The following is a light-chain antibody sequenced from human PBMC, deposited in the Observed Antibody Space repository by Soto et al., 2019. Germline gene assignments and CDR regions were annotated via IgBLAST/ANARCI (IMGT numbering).Light chain of an antibody. CDR2: GAS. V-gene: IGKV3-20*01. Sequence: DIVWTQSPGTLSLSPGERATLSCMARQSVSSNYLAWYQQRPGQAPRLLIYGASNRATGVPDRFSGSGSGTDFTLTISRLELEDFAVYSCQQYGSSPIYTFGQGTKLEIK. CDR1: QSVSSNY. CDR3: QQYGSSPIYT. J-gene: IGKJ2*01.